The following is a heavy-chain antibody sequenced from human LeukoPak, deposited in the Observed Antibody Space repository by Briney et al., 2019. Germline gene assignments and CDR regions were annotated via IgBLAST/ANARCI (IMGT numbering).Heavy chain of an antibody. J-gene: IGHJ6*03. CDR3: ARVEEGYGSGRRENYYYYYMDV. Sequence: PGGSLRLSCTVSGFTVSTNSMSWVRQAPGKGLEWVSFIYSDNTHYSDSVKGRFTISRDNSKNTLYLQMNSLRAEDTAVYYCARVEEGYGSGRRENYYYYYMDVWGKGTTVTISS. V-gene: IGHV3-53*01. D-gene: IGHD3-10*01. CDR2: IYSDNT. CDR1: GFTVSTNS.